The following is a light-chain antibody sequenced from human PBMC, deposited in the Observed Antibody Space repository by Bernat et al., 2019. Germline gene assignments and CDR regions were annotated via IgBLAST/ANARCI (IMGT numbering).Light chain of an antibody. CDR1: SSNIGAPYH. J-gene: IGLJ3*02. CDR3: QSYDSSLNGWV. CDR2: GNI. V-gene: IGLV1-40*02. Sequence: QSVVTQPPSVSGAPGQRVTISCTGSSSNIGAPYHVHWYQQLPGTAPKLLINGNINRPSGVPDRFSGSKSGTSASLAITGLQAEDEADYYCQSYDSSLNGWVFGGGTKLTVL.